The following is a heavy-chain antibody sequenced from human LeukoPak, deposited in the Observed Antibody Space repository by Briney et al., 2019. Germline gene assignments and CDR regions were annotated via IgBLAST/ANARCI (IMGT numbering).Heavy chain of an antibody. CDR1: GFTLNDYA. D-gene: IGHD2-15*01. CDR3: AKGGGPYCSGGSCDPFDY. J-gene: IGHJ4*02. Sequence: PGGSLRLSCVVSGFTLNDYAMSWVRLAPGKGLEWVSVISNSGGSAYYADSVKGRFTISRDNSKNTLYLQVNSLRVEDTAVYYCAKGGGPYCSGGSCDPFDYGGQGTLVTVSS. CDR2: ISNSGGSA. V-gene: IGHV3-23*01.